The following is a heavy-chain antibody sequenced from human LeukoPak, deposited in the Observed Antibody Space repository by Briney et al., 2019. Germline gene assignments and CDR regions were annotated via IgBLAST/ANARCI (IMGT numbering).Heavy chain of an antibody. CDR1: GGTFSSYV. D-gene: IGHD3-22*01. V-gene: IGHV1-69*06. CDR3: ARLAQHRYYYDTSAYRYYFDY. J-gene: IGHJ4*02. Sequence: ASVKVSCKASGGTFSSYVISWVRQAPGQGLEWMGGIIPIFGTAKYAQKFQGRVTITADKSTSSAYMELRRLRSDDTAVYYCARLAQHRYYYDTSAYRYYFDYWGQGTLVTVSS. CDR2: IIPIFGTA.